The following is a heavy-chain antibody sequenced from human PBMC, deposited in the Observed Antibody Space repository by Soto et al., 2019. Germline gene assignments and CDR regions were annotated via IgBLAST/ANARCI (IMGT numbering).Heavy chain of an antibody. V-gene: IGHV3-23*01. J-gene: IGHJ6*03. CDR1: GFTFSSYA. Sequence: GGSLRLSCAASGFTFSSYAMSWVRQAPGKGLEWVSAISGSGGSTYYADSVKGRFTISRDNSKNTLYLQMNSLRAEDTAVYYCAGRSVVSAATPYYYYYMDVWGKGTTVTVSS. CDR2: ISGSGGST. D-gene: IGHD2-2*01. CDR3: AGRSVVSAATPYYYYYMDV.